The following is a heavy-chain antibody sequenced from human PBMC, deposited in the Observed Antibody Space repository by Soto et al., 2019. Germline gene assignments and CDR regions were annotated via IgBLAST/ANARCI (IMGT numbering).Heavy chain of an antibody. V-gene: IGHV1-46*01. Sequence: QVQLVQSGAEVKKPGASVKVSCKASGYIFTNHYIHWVRQAPGQGLEWMGIINPSGGSTHYLKKFQGRIAMTRDTSTSTVYMELSSLRSEDTAVYFCARADYYDSSGFYYDCWGQGTLVTVSS. J-gene: IGHJ4*02. CDR2: INPSGGST. CDR1: GYIFTNHY. D-gene: IGHD3-22*01. CDR3: ARADYYDSSGFYYDC.